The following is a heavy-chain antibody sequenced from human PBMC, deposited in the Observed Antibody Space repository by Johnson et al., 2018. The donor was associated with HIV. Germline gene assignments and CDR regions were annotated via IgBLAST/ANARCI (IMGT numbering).Heavy chain of an antibody. CDR3: AKVDTAMVNAFDI. J-gene: IGHJ3*02. D-gene: IGHD5-18*01. Sequence: QVQLVESGGGVVQPGRSLRVSCAASGFTFNRYGMHWVRQAPGKGLEWVALISYDGTETYYADSVEGRFPLSRDNSKNTLYLQMNSLSAEDTAVYYCAKVDTAMVNAFDIWGQGTMVTVSS. CDR2: ISYDGTET. V-gene: IGHV3-30*18. CDR1: GFTFNRYG.